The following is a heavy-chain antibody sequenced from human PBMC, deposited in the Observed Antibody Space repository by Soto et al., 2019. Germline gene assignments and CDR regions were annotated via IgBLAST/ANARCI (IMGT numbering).Heavy chain of an antibody. D-gene: IGHD4-17*01. V-gene: IGHV3-53*04. CDR2: IYSGGST. Sequence: EVQLVESGGGWVQPGVSLIISGAASGFTVSSNYMSWVRKAPGKGLEWVSVIYSGGSTYYADSVKGRFTISSHHSKHTLYLQMNSLRAEDTAVYSCARDNGDYGFDYWGQGTLVTVYS. CDR3: ARDNGDYGFDY. CDR1: GFTVSSNY. J-gene: IGHJ4*02.